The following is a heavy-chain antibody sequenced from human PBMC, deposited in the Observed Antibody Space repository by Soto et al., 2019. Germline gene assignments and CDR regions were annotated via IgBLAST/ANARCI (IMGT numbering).Heavy chain of an antibody. CDR1: GFTFSSYA. J-gene: IGHJ6*03. V-gene: IGHV3-23*01. D-gene: IGHD2-2*01. CDR3: AKDLRYCSSTSCYYYYYYMDV. Sequence: GGSLRLSCAASGFTFSSYAMSWVRQAPGKGLEWVSAISGSGGSTYYADSVKGRFTISRDNSKNTLYLQMNSLRAEDTAVYYCAKDLRYCSSTSCYYYYYYMDVWGKGTMVTVSS. CDR2: ISGSGGST.